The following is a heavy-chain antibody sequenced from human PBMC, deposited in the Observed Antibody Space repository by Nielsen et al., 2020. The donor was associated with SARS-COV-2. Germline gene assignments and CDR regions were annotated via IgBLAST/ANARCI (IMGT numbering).Heavy chain of an antibody. D-gene: IGHD3-9*01. J-gene: IGHJ6*02. CDR3: ERSNDILTGYYYYYYYGMDV. CDR2: ISAYNGNT. V-gene: IGHV1-18*01. Sequence: WVRQAPGQGLEWMGWISAYNGNTNYAQKLQGRVTMTTDTSTSTAYMELRSLRSDDTAVYYWERSNDILTGYYYYYYYGMDVWGQGTTVTVSS.